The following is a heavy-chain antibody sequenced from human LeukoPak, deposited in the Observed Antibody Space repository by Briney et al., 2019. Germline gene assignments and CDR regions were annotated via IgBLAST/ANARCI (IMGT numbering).Heavy chain of an antibody. CDR3: ARHDRSMRFLDY. Sequence: PGGSLRLSCAASGFNFRTYVMSWVRQAPGKGLEWVSAISDSGDTTYYADSVEGRFTTSRDNSKNTVFLQMNSPRAEDTAVYYCARHDRSMRFLDYWGQGTLVTVSS. CDR1: GFNFRTYV. CDR2: ISDSGDTT. V-gene: IGHV3-23*01. D-gene: IGHD1-1*01. J-gene: IGHJ4*02.